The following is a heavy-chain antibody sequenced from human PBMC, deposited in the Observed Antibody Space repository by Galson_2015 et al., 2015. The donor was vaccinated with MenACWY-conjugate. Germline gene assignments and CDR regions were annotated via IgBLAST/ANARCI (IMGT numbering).Heavy chain of an antibody. CDR3: ARHPPGVRCMDV. J-gene: IGHJ6*02. V-gene: IGHV5-51*01. CDR1: GCSFSSYW. D-gene: IGHD2-8*01. Sequence: QSGAEVKKPGESLKISCKGSGCSFSSYWIGWVRKMAGKGLEWMGLISPGDSNTRYSPSFQCQFTLSADKSITTPYLHWTSLKASDTAMYYCARHPPGVRCMDVWGQGTTVTVSS. CDR2: ISPGDSNT.